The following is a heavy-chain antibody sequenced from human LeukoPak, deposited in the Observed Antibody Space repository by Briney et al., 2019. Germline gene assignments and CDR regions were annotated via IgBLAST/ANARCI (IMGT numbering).Heavy chain of an antibody. J-gene: IGHJ1*01. D-gene: IGHD3-16*02. V-gene: IGHV4-4*07. CDR1: GGSISSYY. CDR3: VAAHSSYRRYEDQH. Sequence: KPSETLSLTCTGSGGSISSYYWSWLRQPAGKGLEWIGRIYTSGSTNYNPSLKSRVTMSVDTSKNQFSLNLSSVTAADTAVYYCVAAHSSYRRYEDQHWGQGTLVTV. CDR2: IYTSGST.